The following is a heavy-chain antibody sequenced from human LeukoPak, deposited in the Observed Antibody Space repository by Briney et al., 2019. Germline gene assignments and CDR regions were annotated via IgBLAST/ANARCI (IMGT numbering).Heavy chain of an antibody. Sequence: PGGSLRLSCAASGFXFSSYEMNWVRQAPGKGLEWVSVISSSGGTKYYADSVKGRFTISRDNAKNSLYLQMNSLRAEDTAVYYCARDSPRWGFYYWGQGTLVTVSS. CDR1: GFXFSSYE. CDR3: ARDSPRWGFYY. D-gene: IGHD3-16*01. J-gene: IGHJ4*02. V-gene: IGHV3-48*03. CDR2: ISSSGGTK.